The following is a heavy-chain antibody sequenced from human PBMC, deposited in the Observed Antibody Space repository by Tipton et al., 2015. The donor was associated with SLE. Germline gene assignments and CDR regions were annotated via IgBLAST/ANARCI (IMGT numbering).Heavy chain of an antibody. CDR2: IYTSGST. Sequence: TLSLTCTVSGGSISSYYWSWIRQPPGKGLKWIGYIYTSGSTNYNPSLKSRVTISVDTSKNQFSLKLSSVTAADTAVYYCASGVRKAAFDYWGQGTLVTVSS. CDR1: GGSISSYY. D-gene: IGHD6-13*01. J-gene: IGHJ4*02. V-gene: IGHV4-4*09. CDR3: ASGVRKAAFDY.